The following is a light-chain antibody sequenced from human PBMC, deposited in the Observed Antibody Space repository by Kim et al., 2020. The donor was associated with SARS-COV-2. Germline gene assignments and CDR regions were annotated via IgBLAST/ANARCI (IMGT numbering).Light chain of an antibody. Sequence: IVLTQSPGTLSLSPGERVTLSCRASQSVSRNYLAWYQYKPGQAPRLLIYGASSRATGIPDRFTGSGSGTDFTLTISRLEPEDFAVYYCQQYSSSWTFGQGTKVDIK. CDR1: QSVSRNY. V-gene: IGKV3-20*01. CDR2: GAS. CDR3: QQYSSSWT. J-gene: IGKJ1*01.